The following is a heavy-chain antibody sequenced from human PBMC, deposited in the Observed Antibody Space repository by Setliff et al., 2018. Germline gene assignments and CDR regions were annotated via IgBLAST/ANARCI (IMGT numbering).Heavy chain of an antibody. CDR2: ISGNSGST. V-gene: IGHV3-23*01. CDR1: GFNFSINDMTYG. D-gene: IGHD3-3*01. J-gene: IGHJ5*02. CDR3: ARDVFDFRTGEGGP. Sequence: GGSLRLSCAASGFNFSINDMTYGMSWVRQAPGKGLQWVSGISGNSGSTYYAASVKGRFTISRDNSKNTLYLQMNSLRVEDTAVYYCARDVFDFRTGEGGPWGQGTRVTVSS.